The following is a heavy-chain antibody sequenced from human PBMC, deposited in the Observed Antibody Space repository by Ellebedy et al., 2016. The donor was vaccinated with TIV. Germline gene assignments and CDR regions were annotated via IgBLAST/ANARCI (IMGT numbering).Heavy chain of an antibody. CDR2: ISYDGSNK. CDR1: GFTFSSYG. J-gene: IGHJ4*02. CDR3: ARGASGWSLGY. V-gene: IGHV3-30*03. D-gene: IGHD6-19*01. Sequence: GGSLRLSXAASGFTFSSYGMHWVRQAPGKGLEWVAVISYDGSNKYYADSVKGRFTISRDNSKNTLYLQMNSLRADDTAVYYCARGASGWSLGYWGQGTLVTVSS.